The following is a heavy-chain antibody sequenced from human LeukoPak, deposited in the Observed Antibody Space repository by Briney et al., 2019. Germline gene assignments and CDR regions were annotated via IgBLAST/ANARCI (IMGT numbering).Heavy chain of an antibody. D-gene: IGHD3-10*01. CDR2: IWYDGSNK. CDR1: GFTFSSYG. J-gene: IGHJ5*02. V-gene: IGHV3-33*01. Sequence: PGGSLRLSCAASGFTFSSYGMHWVRQAPGKGLEWVAVIWYDGSNKYYADSVKGRFTISRDNSKNTLYLQMNSLRAEDTAVYYCATQRNYGSGSYSFDPWGQGTLVSVSS. CDR3: ATQRNYGSGSYSFDP.